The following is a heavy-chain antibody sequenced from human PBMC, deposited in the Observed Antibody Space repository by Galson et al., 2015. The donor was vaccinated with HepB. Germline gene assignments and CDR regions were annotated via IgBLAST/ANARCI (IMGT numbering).Heavy chain of an antibody. D-gene: IGHD1-26*01. CDR3: ARLSVGGGYYYYGMDV. CDR1: GYTFTSYA. CDR2: INAGNGNT. Sequence: SVKVSCKASGYTFTSYAMHWVRQAPGQRLEWMGWINAGNGNTKYSQKFQGRVTITRDTSASTAYLQWSSLKASDTAMYYCARLSVGGGYYYYGMDVWGQGTTVTVSS. V-gene: IGHV1-3*01. J-gene: IGHJ6*02.